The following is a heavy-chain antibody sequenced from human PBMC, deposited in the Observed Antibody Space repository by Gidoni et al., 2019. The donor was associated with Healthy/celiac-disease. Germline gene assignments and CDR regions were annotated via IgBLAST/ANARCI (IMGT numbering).Heavy chain of an antibody. CDR2: INAGNGNT. CDR1: GYTFTSYA. D-gene: IGHD4-17*01. J-gene: IGHJ6*02. V-gene: IGHV1-3*01. Sequence: QVQLVQSGAEVKKPGASVKVSCKASGYTFTSYAMHWVRQAPGQRLEWMGWINAGNGNTKYSQKFQGRVTITRDTSASTAYMELSSLRSEDTAVYYCASYGDNKPALNYYYGMDVWGQGTTVTVSS. CDR3: ASYGDNKPALNYYYGMDV.